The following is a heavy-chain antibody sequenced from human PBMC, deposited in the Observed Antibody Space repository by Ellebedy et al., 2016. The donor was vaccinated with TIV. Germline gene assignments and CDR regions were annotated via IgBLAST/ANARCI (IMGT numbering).Heavy chain of an antibody. CDR3: AGDRVHYAHFDY. CDR2: ISYDGSNK. Sequence: GESLKISXAASGFIFSSYAMHWVRQAPGKGLEWVAVISYDGSNKYYADSVKGRFTISRDNSKNTLYLQMNSLRAEDTAVYYCAGDRVHYAHFDYWGQGTLVTVSS. CDR1: GFIFSSYA. D-gene: IGHD4-17*01. V-gene: IGHV3-30-3*01. J-gene: IGHJ4*02.